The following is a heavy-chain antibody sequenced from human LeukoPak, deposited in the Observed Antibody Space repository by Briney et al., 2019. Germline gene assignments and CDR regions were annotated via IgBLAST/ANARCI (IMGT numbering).Heavy chain of an antibody. J-gene: IGHJ4*02. Sequence: ASVKVSCKASGYTFTDYYMHWVRQAPGQGFEWMGWINPNDGDTNYAQKFQGRVTMTRDTSISTAHMEVSRLRSADPAVYYCARANFLYCSSSTCLFDYWGPGTLVTVSS. CDR1: GYTFTDYY. V-gene: IGHV1-2*02. CDR3: ARANFLYCSSSTCLFDY. D-gene: IGHD2-2*01. CDR2: INPNDGDT.